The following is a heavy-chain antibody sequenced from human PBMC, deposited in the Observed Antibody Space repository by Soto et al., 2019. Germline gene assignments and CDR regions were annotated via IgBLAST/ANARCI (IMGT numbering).Heavy chain of an antibody. V-gene: IGHV3-30-3*01. CDR1: GFTFSSYA. Sequence: GGSLRLSCAASGFTFSSYAMHWVRQAPGKGLEWVAVISYDGSNKYYADSVKGRFTISRDNSKNTLYLQMNSLRAEDTAVSYCARGILEDIVVVPAALDVWGQGTTVTVSS. CDR3: ARGILEDIVVVPAALDV. J-gene: IGHJ6*02. CDR2: ISYDGSNK. D-gene: IGHD2-2*01.